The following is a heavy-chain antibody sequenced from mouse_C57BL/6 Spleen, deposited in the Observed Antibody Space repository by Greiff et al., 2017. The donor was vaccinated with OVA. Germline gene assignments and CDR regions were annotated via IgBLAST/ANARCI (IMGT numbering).Heavy chain of an antibody. CDR3: ARRFAY. Sequence: EVQLQQSGPELVKPGASVKISCKASSYSFTGYYMNWVKQSPEKSLEWIGEINPSTGGTTYNQKFKAKATLTVDKSSSTAYMQLKSLTSEDSAVYYCARRFAYWGQGTLVTVSA. J-gene: IGHJ3*01. CDR1: SYSFTGYY. CDR2: INPSTGGT. V-gene: IGHV1-42*01.